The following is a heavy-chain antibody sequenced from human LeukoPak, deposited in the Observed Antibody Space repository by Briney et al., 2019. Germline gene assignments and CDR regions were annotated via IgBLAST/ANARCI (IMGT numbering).Heavy chain of an antibody. CDR2: ISAYNGNT. J-gene: IGHJ5*02. CDR3: AREGRDCSGGSCYSGNWFDP. Sequence: GASVKVSCKASGGTFSSYAISWVRQAPGQGLEWMGWISAYNGNTNYAQKLQGRVTMTTDTSTSTAYMERRSLRSDDTAVYYCAREGRDCSGGSCYSGNWFDPWGQGTLVTVSS. CDR1: GGTFSSYA. V-gene: IGHV1-18*01. D-gene: IGHD2-15*01.